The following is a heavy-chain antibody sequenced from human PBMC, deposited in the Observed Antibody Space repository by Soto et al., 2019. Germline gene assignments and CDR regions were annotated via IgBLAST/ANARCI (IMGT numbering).Heavy chain of an antibody. J-gene: IGHJ5*02. Sequence: SDILSLTCTVSGGSISSDYYSWRWIRQPPGKGLEWIGYIYHSGNTFYSPSLSSRVTFSIDMSKNQVSLKLRSVTAADTAVYYCARHTAVAGDFFDPWGKGVLVTVS. CDR2: IYHSGNT. V-gene: IGHV4-30-2*01. CDR1: GGSISSDYYS. D-gene: IGHD5-18*01. CDR3: ARHTAVAGDFFDP.